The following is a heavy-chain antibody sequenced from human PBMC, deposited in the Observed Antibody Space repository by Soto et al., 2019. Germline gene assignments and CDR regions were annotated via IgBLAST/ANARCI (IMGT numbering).Heavy chain of an antibody. V-gene: IGHV4-59*08. CDR3: ARQLGDYDGPFDY. J-gene: IGHJ4*02. D-gene: IGHD4-17*01. Sequence: SETLSLTCTVSGGSISSYYWSWIRQPPGKGLEWIGYIYYSGSTNYNPSLKSRVTISVDTSKNQFSLKLSSVTAADTAVYYCARQLGDYDGPFDYWGQGTLVTVSS. CDR1: GGSISSYY. CDR2: IYYSGST.